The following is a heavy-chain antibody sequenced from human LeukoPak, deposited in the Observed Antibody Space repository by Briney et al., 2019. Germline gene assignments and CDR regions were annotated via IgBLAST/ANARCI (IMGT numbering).Heavy chain of an antibody. Sequence: PGGSLRLSCAASGFTFSSYGMHWVRQAPGKGLEWVAFIRYDGSNKYHADSVKGRFTISRDNSKNTLYLQMNSLRAEDTAVYYCAKGGPTRISVAGTLGYWGQGTLVTVSS. D-gene: IGHD6-19*01. CDR2: IRYDGSNK. CDR3: AKGGPTRISVAGTLGY. V-gene: IGHV3-30*02. CDR1: GFTFSSYG. J-gene: IGHJ4*02.